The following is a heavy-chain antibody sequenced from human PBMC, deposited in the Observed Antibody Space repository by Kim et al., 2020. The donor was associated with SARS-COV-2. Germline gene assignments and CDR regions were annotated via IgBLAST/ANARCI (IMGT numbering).Heavy chain of an antibody. CDR2: YTRGGT. J-gene: IGHJ4*02. CDR3: ARGQGE. V-gene: IGHV3-53*01. Sequence: YTRGGTVYADSVKGRFTISRDNSKNTLYLQMNSLRVEDTAVYYCARGQGEWGQGTLVTVSS.